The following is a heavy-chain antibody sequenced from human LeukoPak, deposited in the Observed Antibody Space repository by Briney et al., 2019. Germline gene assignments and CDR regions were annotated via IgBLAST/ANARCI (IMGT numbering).Heavy chain of an antibody. D-gene: IGHD2/OR15-2a*01. CDR1: GXTFSNAW. Sequence: PGGSLRLSCAASGXTFSNAWMNWVRQAPGKGREWVGRIKRKTDGGTTDYAAPVKGRFTISRDDSKNTLYLQMNSLQTEDTAVYYCTRYFGQFDCWGQGTLVTVSS. CDR2: IKRKTDGGTT. V-gene: IGHV3-15*01. J-gene: IGHJ4*02. CDR3: TRYFGQFDC.